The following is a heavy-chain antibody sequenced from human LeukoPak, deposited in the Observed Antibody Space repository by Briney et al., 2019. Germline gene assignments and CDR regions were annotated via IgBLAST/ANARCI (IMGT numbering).Heavy chain of an antibody. CDR2: INPSGGST. Sequence: ASVKVSCKASGYTFTSYYMHWVRQAPGQGLEWMGIINPSGGSTSYAQKFQGRVTMTRDMSTSTAYMELSRLRSDDTAVYYCARVPGTTVVTPDYWGQGTLVTVSS. CDR1: GYTFTSYY. D-gene: IGHD4-23*01. J-gene: IGHJ4*02. V-gene: IGHV1-46*01. CDR3: ARVPGTTVVTPDY.